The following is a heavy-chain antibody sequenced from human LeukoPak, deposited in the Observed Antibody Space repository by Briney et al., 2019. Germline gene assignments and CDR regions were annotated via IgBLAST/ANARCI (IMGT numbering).Heavy chain of an antibody. D-gene: IGHD6-13*01. V-gene: IGHV3-21*04. CDR2: ISSGSTYI. CDR3: AKLVVQRGIAAAGTWYFDL. Sequence: PGGSLRLSCAASGVTFRSDTLNWVRQAPGKGLEWVSSISSGSTYIYNADSVKGRFTISRDNSKNTLYLQMNSLRAEDTAVYYCAKLVVQRGIAAAGTWYFDLWGRGTLVTVSS. CDR1: GVTFRSDT. J-gene: IGHJ2*01.